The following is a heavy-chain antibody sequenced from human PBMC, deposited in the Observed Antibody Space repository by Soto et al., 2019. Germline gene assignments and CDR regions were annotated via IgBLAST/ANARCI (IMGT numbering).Heavy chain of an antibody. V-gene: IGHV3-30*03. J-gene: IGHJ6*02. Sequence: PGGSPRLCCAASVCTIHRNDMYFARQALANMLEWVAVMSFHGNHLLYTESLKGRFTMSIHKSKNPLALAMNRLRRDDTAVYYCASCERFLRVGVEYCALDVWGQRTTVTVS. CDR1: VCTIHRND. CDR2: MSFHGNHL. CDR3: ASCERFLRVGVEYCALDV. D-gene: IGHD3-3*01.